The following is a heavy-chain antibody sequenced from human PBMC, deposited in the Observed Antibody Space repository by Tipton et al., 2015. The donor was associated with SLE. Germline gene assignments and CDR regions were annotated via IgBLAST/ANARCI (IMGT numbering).Heavy chain of an antibody. V-gene: IGHV3-30*02. Sequence: GSLRLSCAASGFIFSSYGMHWVRQAPGKGLEWVTFIRYDASNQYYADSVKGRFTISRDNSKNTLYLQMNSLRAEDTAIYFCAKGLMAVANYFDSWGQGTLVTVSS. CDR1: GFIFSSYG. CDR3: AKGLMAVANYFDS. CDR2: IRYDASNQ. J-gene: IGHJ4*02. D-gene: IGHD6-19*01.